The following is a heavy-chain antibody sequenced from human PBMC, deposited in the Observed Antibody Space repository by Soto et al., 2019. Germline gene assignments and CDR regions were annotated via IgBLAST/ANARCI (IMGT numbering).Heavy chain of an antibody. V-gene: IGHV4-4*07. Sequence: PSETLSLTCIVSGGSLSSNYWSWVRRPAGKGLEWIGRINTSGSSSYNPSLKSRVTMSVDTSKNQFSLNLNSVTAADTAIYYCVRDWSYWGRGILVTVSS. CDR3: VRDWSY. CDR1: GGSLSSNY. CDR2: INTSGSS. J-gene: IGHJ4*02.